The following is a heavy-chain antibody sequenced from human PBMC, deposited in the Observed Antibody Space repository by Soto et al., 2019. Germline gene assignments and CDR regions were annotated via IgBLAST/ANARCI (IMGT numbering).Heavy chain of an antibody. V-gene: IGHV3-23*01. CDR2: ISGSGGST. CDR1: GFTFSSYA. CDR3: ASIALGRGYSGYGGEDFSY. D-gene: IGHD5-12*01. J-gene: IGHJ4*02. Sequence: GGSLRLSCAASGFTFSSYAMSWVRQAPGKGLEWVSAISGSGGSTYYADSVKGRFTISRDNSKNTLYLQMNSLRAEDTAVYYCASIALGRGYSGYGGEDFSYWGQGTLVTVSS.